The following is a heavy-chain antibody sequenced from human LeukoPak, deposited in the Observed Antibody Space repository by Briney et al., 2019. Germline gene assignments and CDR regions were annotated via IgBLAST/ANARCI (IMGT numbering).Heavy chain of an antibody. V-gene: IGHV1-69*05. CDR3: ARDRTPPGYDILTGYYNGNYYYYYMDV. CDR2: IIPIFGTA. CDR1: GGTFSSYA. Sequence: GASVKVSCRASGGTFSSYAISWVRQAPGQGLEWMGGIIPIFGTANYAQKFQGRVTITTDESTSTAYMELSSLRSEDTAVYYCARDRTPPGYDILTGYYNGNYYYYYMDVWGKGTTVTVSS. D-gene: IGHD3-9*01. J-gene: IGHJ6*03.